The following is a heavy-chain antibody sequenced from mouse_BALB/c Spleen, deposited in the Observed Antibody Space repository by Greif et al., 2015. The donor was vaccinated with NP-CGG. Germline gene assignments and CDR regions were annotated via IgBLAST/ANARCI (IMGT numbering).Heavy chain of an antibody. Sequence: VQLQQSGAELVRPGTSVKISCKASGYAFTNYWPGWVKQRPGHGLEWIGDIYPGSGNTYYNEKFKGKATLTADKSSSTAYTQLSSLTSEDSAVYFCARRGLYDSYWYFDVWGAGTTVTVSS. V-gene: IGHV1-63*01. CDR2: IYPGSGNT. D-gene: IGHD2-3*01. CDR3: ARRGLYDSYWYFDV. J-gene: IGHJ1*01. CDR1: GYAFTNYW.